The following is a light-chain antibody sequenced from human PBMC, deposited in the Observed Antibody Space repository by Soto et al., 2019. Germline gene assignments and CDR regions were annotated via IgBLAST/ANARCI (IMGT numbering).Light chain of an antibody. Sequence: QAVVTQTPPASGTPGQRVTISCSGSSSNIGSNTVNWYQQLPGTAPKLLIYSNNQRPSGVPDRFSGSKSGTSASLAISGLQSEDEADYYCAAWDDSLNGVVFGGGTKVTVL. J-gene: IGLJ2*01. CDR3: AAWDDSLNGVV. CDR1: SSNIGSNT. V-gene: IGLV1-44*01. CDR2: SNN.